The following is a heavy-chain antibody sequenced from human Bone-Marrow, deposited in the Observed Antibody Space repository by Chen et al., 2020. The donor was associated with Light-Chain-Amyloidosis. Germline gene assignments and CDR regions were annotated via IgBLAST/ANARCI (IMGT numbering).Heavy chain of an antibody. D-gene: IGHD7-27*01. CDR3: ARAGDGSYYYMDV. CDR2: IYYSGST. Sequence: QLQLQESGPGLVKPSETLSLTCTFSGGSISSSSYYWGWIRQPPGKGLEWIGSIYYSGSTYYNPSLKSRVTISVDTSKNQFSLKLSSVTAADTAVYYCARAGDGSYYYMDVWGKGTTVTVSS. V-gene: IGHV4-39*01. CDR1: GGSISSSSYY. J-gene: IGHJ6*03.